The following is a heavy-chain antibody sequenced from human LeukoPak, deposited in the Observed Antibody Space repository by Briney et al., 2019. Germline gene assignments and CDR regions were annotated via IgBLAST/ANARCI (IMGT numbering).Heavy chain of an antibody. CDR1: GFTFSSYS. V-gene: IGHV3-48*04. Sequence: GGSLRLSCAASGFTFSSYSMNWVRQAPGKGLEWVSYISSGGSSVNYADSVKGRFTISRDNAKSSLYLQVSSLRAEDTAVYYCARETGGRGDFWGQGTLVTVSS. D-gene: IGHD2-8*02. CDR3: ARETGGRGDF. CDR2: ISSGGSSV. J-gene: IGHJ4*02.